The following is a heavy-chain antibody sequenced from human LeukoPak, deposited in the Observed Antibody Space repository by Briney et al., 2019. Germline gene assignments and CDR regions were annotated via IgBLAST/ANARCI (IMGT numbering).Heavy chain of an antibody. D-gene: IGHD6-19*01. CDR1: GGSISSYY. J-gene: IGHJ3*01. V-gene: IGHV4-59*08. CDR3: ASTGYSSGWYPV. CDR2: IYYSGST. Sequence: PSETLSLTCTVSGGSISSYYWSWIRQPPGKGLEWIGYIYYSGSTNYNPSLKSRVTISVDTSKNQFSLKLSSVTAADTAVYYCASTGYSSGWYPVWGQGTMVTVSS.